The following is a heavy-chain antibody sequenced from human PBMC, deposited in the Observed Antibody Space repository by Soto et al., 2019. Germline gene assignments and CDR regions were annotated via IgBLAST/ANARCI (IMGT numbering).Heavy chain of an antibody. J-gene: IGHJ3*02. D-gene: IGHD4-17*01. V-gene: IGHV1-18*01. CDR1: GYTFTSYG. Sequence: ASVKVSCKASGYTFTSYGISWVRHAPGQGLEWMGWISAYNGNTNYAQKLQGRVTMTTDTSTSTAYMELRSLRPDDTAVYYCARDMSTVTPYAFDIWGQGTMVTVSS. CDR3: ARDMSTVTPYAFDI. CDR2: ISAYNGNT.